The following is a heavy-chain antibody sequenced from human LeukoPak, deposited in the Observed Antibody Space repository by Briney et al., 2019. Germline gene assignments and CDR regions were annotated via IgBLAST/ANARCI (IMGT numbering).Heavy chain of an antibody. CDR3: ARMAWEAYDSSGYYIN. D-gene: IGHD3-22*01. CDR2: IDWDDDK. CDR1: GFSLSTSGMC. V-gene: IGHV2-70*11. J-gene: IGHJ4*02. Sequence: RESGPALVKPTQTLTLTCTFSGFSLSTSGMCVSWIRQPPGKALEWLARIDWDDDKYYSTSLKTRLTISKDTSKNQVVLTMTTMDPVDTATYYCARMAWEAYDSSGYYINWGQGTLVTVSS.